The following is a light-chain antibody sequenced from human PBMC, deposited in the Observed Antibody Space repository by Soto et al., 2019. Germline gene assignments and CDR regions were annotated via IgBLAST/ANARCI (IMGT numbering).Light chain of an antibody. V-gene: IGLV1-51*01. Sequence: QSALTQPPSVSAAPGQTVTISCSVSSSNIGGNSVSWYQQLPGTAPKLLIYDDNKRPSGIPDRFSGSKSGTSATLGITGFQTGDEADYYCGSWDSSLSAYVFGTGTKVTVL. CDR3: GSWDSSLSAYV. CDR2: DDN. CDR1: SSNIGGNS. J-gene: IGLJ1*01.